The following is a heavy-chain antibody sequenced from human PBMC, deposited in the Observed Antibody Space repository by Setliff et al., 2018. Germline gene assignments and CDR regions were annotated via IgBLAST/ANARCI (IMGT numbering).Heavy chain of an antibody. J-gene: IGHJ6*02. Sequence: LRLSCAASGFTFSSYWMHWVRQAPGKGLEWVSAISGSGGSTYYEDSVEGRFTISRDNSKNTLYLQMNSLRAEDTAVYHCARERGLGYCSSTSCRYYYYGMDVWGQGPTVTVS. CDR1: GFTFSSYW. D-gene: IGHD2-2*01. CDR2: ISGSGGST. CDR3: ARERGLGYCSSTSCRYYYYGMDV. V-gene: IGHV3-23*01.